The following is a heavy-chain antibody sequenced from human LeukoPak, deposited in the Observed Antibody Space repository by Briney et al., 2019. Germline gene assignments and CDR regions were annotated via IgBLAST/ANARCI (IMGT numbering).Heavy chain of an antibody. V-gene: IGHV4-38-2*01. Sequence: SETLSLTCAVPGYSISSGYCWGWIRQPPGKGLEWIGSIYHSGSTYYNPSLKSRVTISVDTSKNQFSLKLSSVTAADTAVYYCARQGDIAAAGPPPWGQGTLVTVSS. CDR3: ARQGDIAAAGPPP. CDR1: GYSISSGYC. CDR2: IYHSGST. D-gene: IGHD6-13*01. J-gene: IGHJ5*02.